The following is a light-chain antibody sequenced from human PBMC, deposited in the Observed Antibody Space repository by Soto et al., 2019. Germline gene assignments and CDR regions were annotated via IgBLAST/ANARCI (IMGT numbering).Light chain of an antibody. Sequence: EIVLTQSPGTLSLSPGQTATLSCRASQSVSSIYLAWYQQKPGQAPRLLIYGASRRATGIPDRFSGSESETDFTLTISRPEPEDFAVYYCQQYGSSHRTFGQGTKVEIK. J-gene: IGKJ1*01. CDR3: QQYGSSHRT. CDR1: QSVSSIY. V-gene: IGKV3-20*01. CDR2: GAS.